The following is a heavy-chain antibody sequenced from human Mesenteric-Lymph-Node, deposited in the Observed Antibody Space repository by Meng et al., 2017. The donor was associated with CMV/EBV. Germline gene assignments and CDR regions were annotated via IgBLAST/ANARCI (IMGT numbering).Heavy chain of an antibody. V-gene: IGHV3-30-3*02. J-gene: IGHJ5*02. CDR3: AKRDTTSA. CDR2: ISYDGSNK. D-gene: IGHD5-18*01. Sequence: GESLKISCAASGFTFSSYAMHWVRQAPGKGLEWVAVISYDGSNKYYADSVKGRFTISRDNSNNTLYLQMNSLRAEDTAVYYCAKRDTTSAWGQGTLVTVSS. CDR1: GFTFSSYA.